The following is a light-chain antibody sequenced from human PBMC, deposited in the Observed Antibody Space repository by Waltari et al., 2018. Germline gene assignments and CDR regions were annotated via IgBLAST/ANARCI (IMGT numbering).Light chain of an antibody. CDR3: QVWDSSSDHGL. Sequence: SYVLTQPPSVSVAPGQTATITCGGDNIGSTSVHWYQKKPGQDTVLVICDDSDRPSGIPERRSGSNSDNTATLSSNRVEAGDEADYYCQVWDSSSDHGLFGGGTELTVL. J-gene: IGLJ3*02. CDR2: DDS. V-gene: IGLV3-21*02. CDR1: NIGSTS.